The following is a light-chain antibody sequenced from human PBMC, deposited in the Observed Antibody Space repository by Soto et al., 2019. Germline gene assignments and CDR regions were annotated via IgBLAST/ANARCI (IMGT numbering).Light chain of an antibody. CDR2: DVS. J-gene: IGLJ2*01. CDR3: SSYTSRTVV. CDR1: SSDVGGYNY. V-gene: IGLV2-14*01. Sequence: QSALTQPASVSGSPGQSITISCTGTSSDVGGYNYVSWYQQHPGKAPKLMIYDVSNRPSGVSNRFSGSKSGNTASRTISGLQAEDEADYYCSSYTSRTVVFGGGTKLTVL.